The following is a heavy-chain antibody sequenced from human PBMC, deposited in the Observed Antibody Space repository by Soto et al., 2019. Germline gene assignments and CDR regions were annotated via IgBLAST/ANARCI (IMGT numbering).Heavy chain of an antibody. V-gene: IGHV4-31*03. CDR2: IYYSGST. CDR3: ARVGGSGTYYNLFFDY. CDR1: GGSISSGGYY. D-gene: IGHD3-10*01. Sequence: PSETLSLTCTVSGGSISSGGYYWSWIRQHPGKGLEWIGYIYYSGSTYYNPSLKSRVTISVDTSKSQFSLKLTSVTAADTAVYYCARVGGSGTYYNLFFDYWGQGTLVTVSS. J-gene: IGHJ4*02.